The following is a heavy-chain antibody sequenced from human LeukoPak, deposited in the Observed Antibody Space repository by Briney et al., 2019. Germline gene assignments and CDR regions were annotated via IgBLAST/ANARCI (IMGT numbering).Heavy chain of an antibody. D-gene: IGHD3-3*01. Sequence: SETLSLTCTVSGVSISSYYWSWIRQPAGKGREWFGRIYTSGSTNYNPSLKSRVTMSVDTSKNQFSLKLSSVTAADTAVYYCARDLYYDFWSGTPIGWFDPWGQGTLVTVSS. V-gene: IGHV4-4*07. CDR1: GVSISSYY. J-gene: IGHJ5*02. CDR2: IYTSGST. CDR3: ARDLYYDFWSGTPIGWFDP.